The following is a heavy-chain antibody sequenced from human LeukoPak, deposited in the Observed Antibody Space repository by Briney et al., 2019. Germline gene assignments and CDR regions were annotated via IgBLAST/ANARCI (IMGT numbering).Heavy chain of an antibody. CDR3: ARESGFYGSGSRY. CDR2: MNPNSGNT. D-gene: IGHD3-10*01. V-gene: IGHV1-8*02. J-gene: IGHJ4*02. Sequence: RASVKVSCKASGYTFTSYAMHWVRQAPGQRLEWMGWMNPNSGNTGYAQKFQGRLTMTRNPSTSTAYMELSSLRSEDTAVYYCARESGFYGSGSRYWGQGTLVTVSS. CDR1: GYTFTSYA.